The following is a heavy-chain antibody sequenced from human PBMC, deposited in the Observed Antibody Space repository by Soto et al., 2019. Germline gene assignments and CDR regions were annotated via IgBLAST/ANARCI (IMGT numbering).Heavy chain of an antibody. V-gene: IGHV3-53*01. CDR3: VRPLPSGRNYGLDV. CDR1: GLTVRNAY. Sequence: GGSLRLSCAASGLTVRNAYIAWVRQAPGMGLEWVSVIYDNGTTYYADSVKGRFTISRDTSTNTLSLQMDSLRAEDTAVYYCVRPLPSGRNYGLDVWGQGTTVTVSS. D-gene: IGHD3-10*01. J-gene: IGHJ6*02. CDR2: IYDNGTT.